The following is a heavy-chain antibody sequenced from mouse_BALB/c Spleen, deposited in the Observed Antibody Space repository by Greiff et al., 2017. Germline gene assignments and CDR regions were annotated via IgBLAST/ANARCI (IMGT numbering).Heavy chain of an antibody. V-gene: IGHV1-9*01. CDR1: GYTFSSYW. Sequence: QVQLQQSGAELMKPGASVKISCKATGYTFSSYWIEWVKQRPGHGLEWIGEILPGSGSTNYNEKFKGKATFTADTSSNTAYMQLSSLTSEDSAVYYCASATMMTTVFAYWGQGTLVTVSA. D-gene: IGHD2-4*01. CDR3: ASATMMTTVFAY. CDR2: ILPGSGST. J-gene: IGHJ3*01.